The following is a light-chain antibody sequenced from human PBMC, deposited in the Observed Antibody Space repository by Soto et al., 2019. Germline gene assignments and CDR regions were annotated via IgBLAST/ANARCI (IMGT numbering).Light chain of an antibody. CDR1: QDIRNF. CDR3: QKYSSVPV. Sequence: DIQMTQSPPSLSASVGDRVTITCRASQDIRNFVALQSGVPSRFSGSGSGTDFTLTINSLQPEDVATYSCQKYSSVPVFGPGTKVEIK. J-gene: IGKJ3*01. V-gene: IGKV1-27*01.